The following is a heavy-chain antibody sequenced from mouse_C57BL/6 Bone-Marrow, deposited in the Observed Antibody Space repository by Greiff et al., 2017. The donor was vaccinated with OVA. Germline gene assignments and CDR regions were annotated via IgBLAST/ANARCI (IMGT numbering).Heavy chain of an antibody. CDR2: ISYDGSN. CDR1: GYSITSGYY. CDR3: AYYYGSSSAWFAY. D-gene: IGHD1-1*01. V-gene: IGHV3-6*01. J-gene: IGHJ3*01. Sequence: EVKVEESGPGLVKPSQSLSLTCSVTGYSITSGYYWNWIRQFPGNKLEWMGYISYDGSNNYNPSLKNRISITRDTSKNQFFLKLNSVTTEDTATYYCAYYYGSSSAWFAYWGQGTLVTVSA.